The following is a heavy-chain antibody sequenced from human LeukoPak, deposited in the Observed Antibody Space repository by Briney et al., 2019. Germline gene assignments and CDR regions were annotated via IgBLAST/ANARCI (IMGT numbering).Heavy chain of an antibody. CDR2: INGGGYNT. D-gene: IGHD6-19*01. CDR3: ARASGIYGSGWYFDY. Sequence: RGSLRLSCAASGFTFNNYVMSWVRQAPGKGLEWVSTINGGGYNTYYADSVKGRFTISRDNSKNTLSLQVNTLRAEDTAVYYCARASGIYGSGWYFDYWGQGTLVTGSS. J-gene: IGHJ4*02. CDR1: GFTFNNYV. V-gene: IGHV3-23*01.